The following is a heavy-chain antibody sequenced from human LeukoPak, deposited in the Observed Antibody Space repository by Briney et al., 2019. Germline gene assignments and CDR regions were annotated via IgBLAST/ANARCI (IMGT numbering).Heavy chain of an antibody. CDR1: GFTLTSYG. V-gene: IGHV3-74*01. J-gene: IGHJ4*02. CDR2: INHDGSLR. CDR3: TRDVFSLGDS. D-gene: IGHD2/OR15-2a*01. Sequence: GGSLRLSCAASGFTLTSYGTHWVRQSPGKGLVWVSHINHDGSLRNYADSVKGRFTISRDIAKNTLYLQMNSLGADDTAMYYCTRDVFSLGDSWGQGTLVTVSS.